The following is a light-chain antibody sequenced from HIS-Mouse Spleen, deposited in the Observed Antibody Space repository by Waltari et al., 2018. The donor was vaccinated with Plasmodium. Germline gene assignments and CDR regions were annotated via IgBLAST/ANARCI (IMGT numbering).Light chain of an antibody. V-gene: IGLV3-1*01. Sequence: SYELTQPPSVSVSPGQTASITCSGDKLGDKYACWYQQKPGQSPVLVIYKDSKRPSGIPERFSTSNSGNTATLTISRTQAMDEADYYCQAGNSSTVVFGGGTKLTVL. CDR1: KLGDKY. J-gene: IGLJ2*01. CDR2: KDS. CDR3: QAGNSSTVV.